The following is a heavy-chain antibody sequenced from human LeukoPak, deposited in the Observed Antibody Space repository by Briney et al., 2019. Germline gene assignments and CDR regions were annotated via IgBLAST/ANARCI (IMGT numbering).Heavy chain of an antibody. CDR3: ARGRYCSGGSCLLHYGDYEY. D-gene: IGHD2-15*01. V-gene: IGHV1-69*11. CDR1: GGTFSSYA. J-gene: IGHJ4*02. CDR2: IIPILGTA. Sequence: SVKVSCKASGGTFSSYAISWVRQAPGQGLEWMGRIIPILGTANYAQKFQGRVTITTDESTSTAHMELSSLRSEDTAVYYCARGRYCSGGSCLLHYGDYEYWGQGTLVTVSS.